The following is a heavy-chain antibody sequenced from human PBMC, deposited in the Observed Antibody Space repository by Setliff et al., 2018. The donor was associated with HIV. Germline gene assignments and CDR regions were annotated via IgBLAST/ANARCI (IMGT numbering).Heavy chain of an antibody. V-gene: IGHV3-30*02. CDR1: GFTFSSYG. CDR3: AKDGGSSGWSYYYYYYYMDV. D-gene: IGHD6-19*01. J-gene: IGHJ6*03. CDR2: IRYDGSNK. Sequence: GGSLRLSCAASGFTFSSYGMHWVRQAPGKGLEWVACIRYDGSNKYYTDSVKGRFTISGDNSKNTMYLQMNSLRAEETAVYYCAKDGGSSGWSYYYYYYYMDVWGKGTTVTVSS.